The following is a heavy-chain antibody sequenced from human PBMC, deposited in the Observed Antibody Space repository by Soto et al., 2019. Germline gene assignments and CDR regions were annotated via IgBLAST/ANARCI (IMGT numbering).Heavy chain of an antibody. D-gene: IGHD2-15*01. Sequence: QVQLGQSGAEVKKPGSSVKVSCKAPGGTFISYAISWVPQAPGQGLEWMGGIIPIFATAKYAQKFQGRVTITADESTSEGYMELSSLRSEDTDVYYCARSQGGSSSSDIYYYYYYGMDVWGQGTTVTVSS. J-gene: IGHJ6*02. CDR2: IIPIFATA. CDR1: GGTFISYA. CDR3: ARSQGGSSSSDIYYYYYYGMDV. V-gene: IGHV1-69*01.